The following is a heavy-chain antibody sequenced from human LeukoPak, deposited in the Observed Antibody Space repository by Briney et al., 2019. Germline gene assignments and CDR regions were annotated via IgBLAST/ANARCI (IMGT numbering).Heavy chain of an antibody. J-gene: IGHJ4*02. V-gene: IGHV3-7*05. CDR2: IKQDGSEK. D-gene: IGHD4-23*01. CDR1: GFSFSTYW. Sequence: GGSLRLSCAASGFSFSTYWMSWVRQAPGKGLEWVANIKQDGSEKYYVDSVKGRFTISRDNAKNSLILQMNSLRAEDTALYYCSGGNSFDYWGQGTLVTVSS. CDR3: SGGNSFDY.